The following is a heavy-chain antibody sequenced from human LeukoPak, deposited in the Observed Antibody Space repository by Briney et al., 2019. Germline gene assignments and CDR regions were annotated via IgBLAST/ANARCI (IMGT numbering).Heavy chain of an antibody. Sequence: GESLKISCKGSGYSFTSYWIGWVRPMPGKGLEWMGIIYPGDSDTRYSPSFQGQVTISADKSISIAYLEWSSLKASDTTMYYCARSGGGATNAFDIWGQGTMVTVSS. CDR2: IYPGDSDT. V-gene: IGHV5-51*01. CDR1: GYSFTSYW. CDR3: ARSGGGATNAFDI. J-gene: IGHJ3*02. D-gene: IGHD1-26*01.